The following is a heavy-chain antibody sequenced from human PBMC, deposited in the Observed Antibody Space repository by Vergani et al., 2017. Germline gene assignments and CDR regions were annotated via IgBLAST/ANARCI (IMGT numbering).Heavy chain of an antibody. CDR3: AKDLYSSSWPPLRDFDY. V-gene: IGHV3-23*01. CDR2: ISGSGGST. D-gene: IGHD6-13*01. J-gene: IGHJ4*02. CDR1: GFTFSSYA. Sequence: EVQLLESGGGLVQPGGSLRLSCAASGFTFSSYAMSWVRQAPGKGLELVSAISGSGGSTYYADSVKGRFTISRDNSKNTLYLQMNSLRAEDTAVYYCAKDLYSSSWPPLRDFDYWGQGTLVTVSS.